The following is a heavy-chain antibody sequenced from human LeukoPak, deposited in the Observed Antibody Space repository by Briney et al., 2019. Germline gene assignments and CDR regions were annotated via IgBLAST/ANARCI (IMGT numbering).Heavy chain of an antibody. Sequence: GGSLRLSCAASGFTVSSNYMSWVRQAPGKGLEWVSVIYSGGSTYYADSVKGRFTISRHNSKNTLYLQMNSLRAENTAVYYCAKTLGGSLDYWGQGTLVTVSS. D-gene: IGHD3-10*01. CDR1: GFTVSSNY. V-gene: IGHV3-53*01. CDR3: AKTLGGSLDY. CDR2: IYSGGST. J-gene: IGHJ4*02.